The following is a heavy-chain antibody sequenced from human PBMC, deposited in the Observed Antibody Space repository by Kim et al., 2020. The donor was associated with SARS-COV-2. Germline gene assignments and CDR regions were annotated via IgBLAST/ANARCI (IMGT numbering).Heavy chain of an antibody. D-gene: IGHD2-2*01. CDR2: INTNTGNP. CDR3: ARSIVVVPAAHYRWYYYGMDV. J-gene: IGHJ6*02. CDR1: GYTFTSYA. Sequence: ASVKVSCKASGYTFTSYAMNWVRQAPGQGLEWMGWINTNTGNPTYAQGFTGRFVFSLDTSVSTAYLQISSLKAEDTAVYYCARSIVVVPAAHYRWYYYGMDVWGQGTTVTVSS. V-gene: IGHV7-4-1*02.